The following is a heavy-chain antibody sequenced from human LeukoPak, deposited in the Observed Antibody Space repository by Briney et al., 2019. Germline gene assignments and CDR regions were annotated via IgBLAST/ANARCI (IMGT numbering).Heavy chain of an antibody. V-gene: IGHV3-23*01. Sequence: PGGSLRLSCAASGFTFNTYAMSWVRQAPGKGLEWVSAISTGGVNTYYTDSVKGRFTISRDNSKNTLYLQMNSLRAEDTAVYYCARAPPTGSSPAPPYFDYWGQGTLVTVSS. CDR1: GFTFNTYA. D-gene: IGHD3-10*01. J-gene: IGHJ4*02. CDR3: ARAPPTGSSPAPPYFDY. CDR2: ISTGGVNT.